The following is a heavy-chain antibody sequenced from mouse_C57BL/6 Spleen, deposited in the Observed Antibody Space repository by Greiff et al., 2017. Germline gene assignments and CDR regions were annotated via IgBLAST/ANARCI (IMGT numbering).Heavy chain of an antibody. V-gene: IGHV6-3*01. CDR1: GFTFSNYW. Sequence: EVKLMESGGGLVQPGGSMKLSCVASGFTFSNYWMNWVRQSPEKGLEWLAQIRLKSDNYATHYAESVQGRFTISRDDSKSSVYLQMNNLRAEDTGMYYCTRGAGPYDFDYWGQGTTLTVAS. CDR2: IRLKSDNYAT. CDR3: TRGAGPYDFDY. J-gene: IGHJ2*01. D-gene: IGHD3-3*01.